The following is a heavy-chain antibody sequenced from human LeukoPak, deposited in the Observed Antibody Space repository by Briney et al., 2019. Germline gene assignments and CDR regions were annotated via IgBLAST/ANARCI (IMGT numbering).Heavy chain of an antibody. CDR1: GYTFTSYG. CDR3: ARDQSPVGSVPLGY. V-gene: IGHV1-18*01. D-gene: IGHD2-15*01. J-gene: IGHJ4*02. Sequence: ASVKVSCKASGYTFTSYGISWVRQAPGQGLEWMGWISAYNGNTNYAQKLQGRVTMTTDTSTSTAYMELRSLRSDDTAVYYCARDQSPVGSVPLGYWGQGTLVTVSS. CDR2: ISAYNGNT.